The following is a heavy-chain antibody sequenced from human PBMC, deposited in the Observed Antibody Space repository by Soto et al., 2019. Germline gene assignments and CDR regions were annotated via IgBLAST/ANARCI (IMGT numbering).Heavy chain of an antibody. Sequence: ESLKISFKVSGLIVTTYWIACVLQMPGKGLEWMGIIYPGDSDTRYSPAFQGQVTISADKSTNTAYLQWSRLKASDTAMYYCATAHGGNAQFEYWGRGTLVTVSS. D-gene: IGHD2-15*01. CDR1: GLIVTTYW. J-gene: IGHJ4*02. CDR3: ATAHGGNAQFEY. V-gene: IGHV5-51*01. CDR2: IYPGDSDT.